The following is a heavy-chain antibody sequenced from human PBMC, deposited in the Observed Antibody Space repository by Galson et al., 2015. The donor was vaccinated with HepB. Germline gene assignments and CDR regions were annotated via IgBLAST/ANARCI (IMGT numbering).Heavy chain of an antibody. CDR1: GFTSSSSYW. CDR3: VRAQVRGLVY. V-gene: IGHV3-74*03. D-gene: IGHD3-10*01. Sequence: SLRLSCAASGFTSSSSYWMHWVRQAPGKGLVWVSRINSNGDTTTSADSVKGRFTISRDNAKNTLYLQMHSLRVDDTAVYYCVRAQVRGLVYWGQGTLVTVSS. CDR2: INSNGDTT. J-gene: IGHJ4*02.